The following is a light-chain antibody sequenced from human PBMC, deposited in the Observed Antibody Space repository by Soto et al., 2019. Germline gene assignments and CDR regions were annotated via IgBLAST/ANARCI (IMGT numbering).Light chain of an antibody. CDR1: SSDVGGYNY. CDR2: DVS. CDR3: SSYTSGSTRLV. J-gene: IGLJ2*01. V-gene: IGLV2-14*01. Sequence: QSALTQPASVSGSPGQSITISCTGTSSDVGGYNYVSWYQQHPGKAPKLMIYDVSNRPSEISNRFSGSKSSNTASLTISGLQAEDEADYYCSSYTSGSTRLVFGGGTKLTVL.